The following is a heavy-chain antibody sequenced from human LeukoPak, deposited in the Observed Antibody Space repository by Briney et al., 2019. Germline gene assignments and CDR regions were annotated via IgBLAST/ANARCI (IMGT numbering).Heavy chain of an antibody. CDR1: GFSFSNAW. D-gene: IGHD4-17*01. J-gene: IGHJ2*01. CDR2: IKSKIDGETT. V-gene: IGHV3-15*01. CDR3: TTYKVTTAFDL. Sequence: GGSLRLSCAASGFSFSNAWMTWVRQAPGKGLEWVGRIKSKIDGETTDYTEPVKGRFTISRDVSKDTLYLQMNSLKSEDTAVYYCTTYKVTTAFDLWGRGTLVTASS.